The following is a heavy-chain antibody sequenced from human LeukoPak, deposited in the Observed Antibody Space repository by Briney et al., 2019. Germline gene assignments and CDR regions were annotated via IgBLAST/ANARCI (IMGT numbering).Heavy chain of an antibody. CDR3: AKGDYYDSSGPWGY. J-gene: IGHJ4*02. CDR2: ISGSGGST. Sequence: GGSLRLSCAASGFTFSSYAMSWVRQAPGKGLEWVSAISGSGGSTYYADSVKGRFTISRDNSKNTLYLQMNSLRAEDTAVYYCAKGDYYDSSGPWGYWGQGTLVTVSS. V-gene: IGHV3-23*01. CDR1: GFTFSSYA. D-gene: IGHD3-22*01.